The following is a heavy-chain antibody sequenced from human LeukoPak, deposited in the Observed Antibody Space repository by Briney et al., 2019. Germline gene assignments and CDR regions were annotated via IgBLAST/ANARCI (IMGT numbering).Heavy chain of an antibody. CDR1: GFTFNDYA. D-gene: IGHD2-15*01. V-gene: IGHV3-9*01. CDR3: AKDIVVDGGWFYYGMDV. J-gene: IGHJ6*02. CDR2: ITWNSDSI. Sequence: PGRSLRLSCAASGFTFNDYAMHWVRHAPGKGLEWVSGITWNSDSIGYADSVKGRFTISRDNGKNSLYLQMNSLRAEDTALYYCAKDIVVDGGWFYYGMDVWGQGTTVTVSS.